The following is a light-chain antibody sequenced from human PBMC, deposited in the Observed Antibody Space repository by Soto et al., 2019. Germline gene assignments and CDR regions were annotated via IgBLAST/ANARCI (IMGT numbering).Light chain of an antibody. CDR1: SSDVGGYGS. CDR2: EVS. CDR3: SSYTSSGTYV. V-gene: IGLV2-14*01. J-gene: IGLJ1*01. Sequence: QSVLTQPASVSGPPGQSITISCTVTSSDVGGYGSVSWYQQHPGKAPKLMIYEVSNRPSGVSNRFSGSKSGNTASLTISGLQAEDDADYYFSSYTSSGTYVFGTGTKVTVL.